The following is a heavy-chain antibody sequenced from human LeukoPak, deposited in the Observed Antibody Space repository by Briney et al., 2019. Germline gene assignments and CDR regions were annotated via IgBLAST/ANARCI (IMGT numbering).Heavy chain of an antibody. CDR2: TYYRSKWYN. Sequence: SQTLSLTCAISGDSVSSDSAAWNWIRQSPSRGLEWLGRTYYRSKWYNDYAISVKSRITINSDTSKNQFSLQLNSVTPEDTAVYYCANYYDTSGANSRGWFDPWGQGTLVTVSS. CDR1: GDSVSSDSAA. V-gene: IGHV6-1*01. J-gene: IGHJ5*02. CDR3: ANYYDTSGANSRGWFDP. D-gene: IGHD3-22*01.